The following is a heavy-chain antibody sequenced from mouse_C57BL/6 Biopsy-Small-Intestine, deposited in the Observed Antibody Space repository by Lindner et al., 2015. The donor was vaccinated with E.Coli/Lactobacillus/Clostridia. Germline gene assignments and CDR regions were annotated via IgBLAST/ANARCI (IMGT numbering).Heavy chain of an antibody. Sequence: VQLQESGPELVKPGASVKISCKASGYSLTGYYMNWVKQSLEKSLEWIGEINPTTGDTTYNQKFKAKATLTVDKSSSSAYMHLKSLTSEDSAVYYCVRSGLRYNFDYWGQGTTLTVSS. D-gene: IGHD1-1*01. CDR3: VRSGLRYNFDY. CDR1: GYSLTGYY. J-gene: IGHJ2*01. CDR2: INPTTGDT. V-gene: IGHV1-42*01.